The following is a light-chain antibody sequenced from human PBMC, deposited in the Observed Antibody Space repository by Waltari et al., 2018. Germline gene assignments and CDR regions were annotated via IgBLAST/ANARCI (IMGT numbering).Light chain of an antibody. V-gene: IGKV2-28*01. J-gene: IGKJ5*01. CDR1: QSLLHSNGYNY. Sequence: DIVMIQSPLSLPVTPGEPASISCRSSQSLLHSNGYNYLDWYLQKPGQSPQLLIYLGSNRASGVPYRFSGSGSGTDFTLKISRVEAEDVGVYYCMQALETPITFGQGTRLEI. CDR3: MQALETPIT. CDR2: LGS.